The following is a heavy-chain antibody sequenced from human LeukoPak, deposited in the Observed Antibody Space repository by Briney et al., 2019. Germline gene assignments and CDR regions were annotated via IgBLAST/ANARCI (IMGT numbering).Heavy chain of an antibody. D-gene: IGHD5-24*01. J-gene: IGHJ4*02. CDR1: GFTFSSYR. CDR2: ISSSSSYI. CDR3: ARDQVEMATIPFDY. Sequence: GGSLRLSCAASGFTFSSYRMNWVRQAPGKGLEWVSSISSSSSYIYYADSVKGRFTISRDNAKNSLYLQMNSLRAEDTAVYYCARDQVEMATIPFDYWGQGTLVTVSS. V-gene: IGHV3-21*01.